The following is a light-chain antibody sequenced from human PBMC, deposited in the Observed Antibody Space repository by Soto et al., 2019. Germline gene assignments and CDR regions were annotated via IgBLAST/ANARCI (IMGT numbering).Light chain of an antibody. J-gene: IGKJ5*01. CDR2: DAS. CDR1: QSVSSS. V-gene: IGKV3-11*01. Sequence: FVVTQSPDTLSLSPGETATLSCRASQSVSSSVAWYQHKPGQSPRLLIYDASNRATGIPARFSGSGSGTDFTLTISSLEPEDVAVYYCQQRRNWPLSITFGQGTRLEIK. CDR3: QQRRNWPLSIT.